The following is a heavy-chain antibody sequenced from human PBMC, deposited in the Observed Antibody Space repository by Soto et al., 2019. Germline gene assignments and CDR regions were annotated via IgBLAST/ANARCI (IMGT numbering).Heavy chain of an antibody. CDR1: GFTFSSYA. Sequence: QVQLVESGGGVVQPGRSLRLSCAASGFTFSSYAMHWVRQAPGKGLEWVAVISYDGSNKYYADSVKGRFTISRDNSKNTLYLQMNSLRAEDTAVYYCARVDFDSSGYYEYFQHWGQGTLVTVSS. V-gene: IGHV3-30-3*01. CDR3: ARVDFDSSGYYEYFQH. CDR2: ISYDGSNK. D-gene: IGHD3-22*01. J-gene: IGHJ1*01.